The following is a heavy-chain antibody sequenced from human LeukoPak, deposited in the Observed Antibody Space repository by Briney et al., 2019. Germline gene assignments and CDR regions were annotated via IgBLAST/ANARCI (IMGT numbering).Heavy chain of an antibody. Sequence: GESLRLSCAASGVTSNYMTWVRQAPGKGLEWVSVIYNGGTTYYADSVKGRFTISRDNSKSTLFVYLQMNSLRTDDTALYYCAGGGEAARSLAYWGQGALVTVSS. V-gene: IGHV3-66*02. D-gene: IGHD6-6*01. CDR2: IYNGGTT. CDR3: AGGGEAARSLAY. CDR1: GVTSNY. J-gene: IGHJ4*02.